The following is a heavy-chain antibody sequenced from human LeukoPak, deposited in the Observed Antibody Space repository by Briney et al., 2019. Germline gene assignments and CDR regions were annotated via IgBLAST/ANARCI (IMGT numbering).Heavy chain of an antibody. CDR3: ARSPHILTGENFDY. Sequence: GASVKVPCKASGYTFIAYYMHWVRLAPGQGLERMGWINPNSGGTNYAQKFQGRVTMTRDTSITTAYMEMSRLRSDDTALYYCARSPHILTGENFDYWGQGTLVTVSS. J-gene: IGHJ4*02. CDR2: INPNSGGT. V-gene: IGHV1-2*02. D-gene: IGHD3-9*01. CDR1: GYTFIAYY.